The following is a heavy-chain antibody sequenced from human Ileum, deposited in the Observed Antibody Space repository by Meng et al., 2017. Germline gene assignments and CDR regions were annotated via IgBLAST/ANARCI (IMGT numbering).Heavy chain of an antibody. V-gene: IGHV2-5*02. Sequence: QITLKETGPALVKATQTLTLTCNFSGLSLATSGVSVAWIRQPPGEAVEWLALNYWDDDKRYSPSLKNRLAITKDTSKNQVVLTMTNMDPMDTGTYYCAHSPQGYFDYWGPGTLVTVSS. CDR3: AHSPQGYFDY. J-gene: IGHJ4*02. CDR1: GLSLATSGVS. CDR2: NYWDDDK.